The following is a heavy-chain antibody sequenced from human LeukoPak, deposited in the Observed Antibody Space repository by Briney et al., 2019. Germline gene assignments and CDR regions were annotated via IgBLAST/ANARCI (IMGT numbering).Heavy chain of an antibody. V-gene: IGHV3-23*01. CDR1: GFTFSSYA. Sequence: TGGSLRLSCAASGFTFSSYAMNWVRQAPGKGLEWVSVISGSGSSTYYADSVKGRFTISRDNSKNTLYLQMNSLRAEDTAVYYCATSFGTVIAAAGTGADWGQGTLVTVSS. J-gene: IGHJ4*02. CDR3: ATSFGTVIAAAGTGAD. D-gene: IGHD6-13*01. CDR2: ISGSGSST.